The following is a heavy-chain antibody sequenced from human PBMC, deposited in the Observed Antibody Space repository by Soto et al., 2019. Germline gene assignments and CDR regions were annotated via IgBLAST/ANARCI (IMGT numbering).Heavy chain of an antibody. CDR3: ARLNGYFDY. V-gene: IGHV4-39*01. J-gene: IGHJ4*02. CDR2: IFYSGST. CDR1: GGSISSSRYY. D-gene: IGHD2-8*01. Sequence: QLQLQESGPGLVKPSETLSLTCTVSGGSISSSRYYWGWIRQPPGKGLEWIGSIFYSGSTYYNPSLKSRVTISVDSSKNQFSLKLSSVTAADTAVYYCARLNGYFDYWGQGTLFTVSS.